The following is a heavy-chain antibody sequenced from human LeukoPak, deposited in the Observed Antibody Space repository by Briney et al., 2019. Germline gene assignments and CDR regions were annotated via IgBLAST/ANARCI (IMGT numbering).Heavy chain of an antibody. CDR3: AKDMSRFGELGPEWYFDY. J-gene: IGHJ4*02. Sequence: GGSLRLSCAASGFTFDDYAMHWVRQAPGKGLEWVSGISWNSGSIGYADSVKGRFTISRDNAKNSLYLQMNSLRAEDMALYYCAKDMSRFGELGPEWYFDYWGQGTLVTVSS. D-gene: IGHD3-10*01. CDR1: GFTFDDYA. V-gene: IGHV3-9*03. CDR2: ISWNSGSI.